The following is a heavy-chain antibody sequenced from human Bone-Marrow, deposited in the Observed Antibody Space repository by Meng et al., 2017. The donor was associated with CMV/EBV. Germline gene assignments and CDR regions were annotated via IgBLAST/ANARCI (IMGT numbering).Heavy chain of an antibody. V-gene: IGHV1-69*05. J-gene: IGHJ4*02. CDR2: IIPIFGTA. Sequence: SVKVSCKASGGTFSSYAISWVRQAPGQGLEWMGGIIPIFGTANYAQKFQGRVTITTDESTSTAYMELSSLRSEDTAVYYCARGEHYDILTGYYATDYFDYWGQGTLVTVSS. CDR1: GGTFSSYA. D-gene: IGHD3-9*01. CDR3: ARGEHYDILTGYYATDYFDY.